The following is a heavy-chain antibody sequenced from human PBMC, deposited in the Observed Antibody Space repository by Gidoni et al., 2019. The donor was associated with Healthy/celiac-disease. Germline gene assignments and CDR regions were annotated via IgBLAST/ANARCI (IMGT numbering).Heavy chain of an antibody. D-gene: IGHD6-19*01. V-gene: IGHV3-21*01. J-gene: IGHJ1*01. CDR1: VFTFSSYS. CDR3: ARDVAVAGLAEYFQH. CDR2: ISSSSSYI. Sequence: EVQLVESGGGLVKPGGSLRLSCAASVFTFSSYSMNWVRQAPGKGLEWVSSISSSSSYIYYADSVKGRFTISRDNAKNSLYLQMNSLRAEDTAVYYCARDVAVAGLAEYFQHWGQGTLVTVSS.